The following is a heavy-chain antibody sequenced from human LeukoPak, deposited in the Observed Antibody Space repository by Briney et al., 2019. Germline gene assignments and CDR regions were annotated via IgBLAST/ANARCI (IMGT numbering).Heavy chain of an antibody. J-gene: IGHJ4*02. CDR3: ARSQWLVLPHLDY. Sequence: PGGSLRLSCAASGFTFSSYAMSWVRQAPGKGLEWVSAISGSGGSTYYADSVKGRFPISRDNSKNTLYLQMNSLRAEDTAVYYCARSQWLVLPHLDYWGQGTLVTVSS. CDR1: GFTFSSYA. D-gene: IGHD6-19*01. CDR2: ISGSGGST. V-gene: IGHV3-23*01.